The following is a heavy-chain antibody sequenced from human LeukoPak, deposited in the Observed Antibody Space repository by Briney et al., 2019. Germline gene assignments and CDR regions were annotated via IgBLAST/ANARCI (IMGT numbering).Heavy chain of an antibody. CDR1: GFTFSSYS. Sequence: PGGSLRLSCAVSGFTFSSYSMNWVRQAPGKGLEWVSSISSSSSYIYYADSVKGRFTISRDNAKNSLYLQMNSLRAEDTAVYYCARESYYYYDSSGVNDAFDIWGQGTMVTVSS. CDR3: ARESYYYYDSSGVNDAFDI. V-gene: IGHV3-21*01. D-gene: IGHD3-22*01. J-gene: IGHJ3*02. CDR2: ISSSSSYI.